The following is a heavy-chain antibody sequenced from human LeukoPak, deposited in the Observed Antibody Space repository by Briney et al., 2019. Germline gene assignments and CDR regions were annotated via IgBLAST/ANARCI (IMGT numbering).Heavy chain of an antibody. J-gene: IGHJ6*02. Sequence: PGGSLRLSCAASGFTISSSGMHWVRQAPGKGLECVAVISHDGSDKYYADSVKGRFTISRDNAKNSLYLQMNSLRAEDTAVYYCAREDTAMVLKNYYYYYGMDVWGQGTTVTVSS. CDR2: ISHDGSDK. CDR1: GFTISSSG. V-gene: IGHV3-30*03. D-gene: IGHD5-18*01. CDR3: AREDTAMVLKNYYYYYGMDV.